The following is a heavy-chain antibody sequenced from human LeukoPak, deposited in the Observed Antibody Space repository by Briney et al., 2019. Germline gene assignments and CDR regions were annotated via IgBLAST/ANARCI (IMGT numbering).Heavy chain of an antibody. V-gene: IGHV4-4*02. Sequence: SETLSLTCGVSGGSITSTNYWTWVRPPPGKGLEWIGEVNLQGSTNYNPSLMGRVAISVDISENHISLQMTSVTAADTAVYYCAREGGPYRPLDYSGQGTLVTVSS. CDR1: GGSITSTNY. J-gene: IGHJ4*02. CDR2: VNLQGST. CDR3: AREGGPYRPLDY.